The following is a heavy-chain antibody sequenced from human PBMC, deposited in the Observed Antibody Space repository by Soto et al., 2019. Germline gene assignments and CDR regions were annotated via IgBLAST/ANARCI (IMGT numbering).Heavy chain of an antibody. Sequence: PSETLSLTCAASGGSISSGGYSWSWIRQPPGKGLEWIGYIYHSGSTYYNPSLKSRVTISVDRSKNQFSLKLSSVTAADTAVYYCASGRSVTMVRGVIRHYYGMDVWGQGTTVTSP. CDR3: ASGRSVTMVRGVIRHYYGMDV. CDR1: GGSISSGGYS. D-gene: IGHD3-10*01. V-gene: IGHV4-30-2*01. J-gene: IGHJ6*02. CDR2: IYHSGST.